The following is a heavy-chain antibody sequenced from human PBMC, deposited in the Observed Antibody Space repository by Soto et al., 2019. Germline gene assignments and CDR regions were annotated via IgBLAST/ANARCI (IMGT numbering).Heavy chain of an antibody. J-gene: IGHJ4*02. D-gene: IGHD2-21*01. Sequence: QVQLVESGGGVVQPGGSLRLSCAASGFTFSNYGMHWVRQAPGKGLEWVAVIWYDGNNKYYADSVKGRFTIYRDNSNNTLYVQMTSLRAEDTSVYYCARGLHSLFDYWGQGTLVTVSS. V-gene: IGHV3-33*01. CDR3: ARGLHSLFDY. CDR1: GFTFSNYG. CDR2: IWYDGNNK.